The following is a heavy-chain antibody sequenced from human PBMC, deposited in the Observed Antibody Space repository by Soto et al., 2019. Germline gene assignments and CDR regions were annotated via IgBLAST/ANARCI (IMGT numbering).Heavy chain of an antibody. CDR2: IYYSGST. CDR1: GGSISSYY. V-gene: IGHV4-59*01. CDR3: ARDRGRDYGDYVYDYYYGMDA. D-gene: IGHD4-17*01. J-gene: IGHJ6*02. Sequence: SETLSLTCTVSGGSISSYYWSWIRQPPGKGLEWIGYIYYSGSTNYNPSLKSRVTISVDTSKNQFSLKLSSVTAADTAVYYCARDRGRDYGDYVYDYYYGMDAWGQGTTVTVSS.